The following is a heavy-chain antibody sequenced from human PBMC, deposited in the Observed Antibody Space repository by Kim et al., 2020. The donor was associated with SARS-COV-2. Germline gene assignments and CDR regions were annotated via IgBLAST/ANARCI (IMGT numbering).Heavy chain of an antibody. CDR1: GGSISSYY. J-gene: IGHJ4*02. V-gene: IGHV4-59*08. Sequence: SETLSLTCTVSGGSISSYYWSWIRQPPGKGLEWIGYIYYSGSTNYNPSLKSRVTISVDTSKNQFSLKLSSVTAADTAVYYCARLMRRSGDNYFDYWGQGTLVTVSS. D-gene: IGHD7-27*01. CDR3: ARLMRRSGDNYFDY. CDR2: IYYSGST.